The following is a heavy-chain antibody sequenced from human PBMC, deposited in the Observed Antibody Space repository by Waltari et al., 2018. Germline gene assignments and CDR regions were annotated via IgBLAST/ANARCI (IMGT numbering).Heavy chain of an antibody. Sequence: EVQLVESGGGLVKPGGSLRLSCAASGFTVSNAWMSWVRQAPGKGLEWVGRIKSKTDGGTTDYAAPVKGRFTISRDDSKNTLYLQMNSLKTEDTAVYYCTTDRSVDIVVVPAAWGQGTLVTVSS. J-gene: IGHJ4*02. CDR2: IKSKTDGGTT. D-gene: IGHD2-2*01. V-gene: IGHV3-15*01. CDR3: TTDRSVDIVVVPAA. CDR1: GFTVSNAW.